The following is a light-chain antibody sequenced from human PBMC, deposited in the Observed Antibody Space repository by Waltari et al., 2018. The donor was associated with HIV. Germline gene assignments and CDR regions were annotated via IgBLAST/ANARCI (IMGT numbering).Light chain of an antibody. V-gene: IGLV2-14*03. Sequence: QSALTQPASVSGSPGQSITISCTGTSSDVGAYNYVSWYQLHPGKAPKLMIHDVSNRPSGVSDRFSGSKSANTASLTISGLQAEDEAHYYCSSYTSSSTVVFGGGTKLTVL. CDR3: SSYTSSSTVV. J-gene: IGLJ2*01. CDR2: DVS. CDR1: SSDVGAYNY.